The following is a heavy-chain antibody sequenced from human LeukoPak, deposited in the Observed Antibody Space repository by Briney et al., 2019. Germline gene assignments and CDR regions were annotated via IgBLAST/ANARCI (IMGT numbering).Heavy chain of an antibody. J-gene: IGHJ5*02. CDR2: ISDSGGST. Sequence: PGGSLRLSCAASGFTFSSYAMSWVRQAPGKGLEWVSAISDSGGSTYYADSVKGRFTISRDNSKNTLYLQMNSLRAEDTAVYCCAKARCSSTSCYFGWFDPWGQGTLVTVSS. CDR1: GFTFSSYA. CDR3: AKARCSSTSCYFGWFDP. D-gene: IGHD2-2*01. V-gene: IGHV3-23*01.